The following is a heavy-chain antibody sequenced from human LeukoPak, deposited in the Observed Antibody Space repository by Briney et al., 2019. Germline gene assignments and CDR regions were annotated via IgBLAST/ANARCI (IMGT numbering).Heavy chain of an antibody. D-gene: IGHD2-21*01. V-gene: IGHV4-30-4*08. Sequence: SEXLSLTCTVSGGSISSGDYYWPWIHQPPGKGREWIGYIYYSGSTYYNPSLMSRVTISVDTSKNQFSLKLSSVPAADTAVYYCARDHRIFGWNAFDIWGQGTMVTVSS. J-gene: IGHJ3*02. CDR2: IYYSGST. CDR1: GGSISSGDYY. CDR3: ARDHRIFGWNAFDI.